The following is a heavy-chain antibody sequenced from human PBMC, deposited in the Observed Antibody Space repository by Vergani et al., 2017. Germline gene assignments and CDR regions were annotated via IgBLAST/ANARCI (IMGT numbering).Heavy chain of an antibody. V-gene: IGHV1-69*05. D-gene: IGHD3-22*01. Sequence: QGQLAQSGAEVKKPGSSVKVSCKASGGTFSSNSISWVRQAPGQGLEWMGRIIPIFGTTSYAQKFQGRVTMTRDTSTSTVYMELSSLRSEDTAVYYCARLSYDTTPYLQGGYDCWGQGTLVSVSS. CDR2: IIPIFGTT. CDR1: GGTFSSNS. CDR3: ARLSYDTTPYLQGGYDC. J-gene: IGHJ4*02.